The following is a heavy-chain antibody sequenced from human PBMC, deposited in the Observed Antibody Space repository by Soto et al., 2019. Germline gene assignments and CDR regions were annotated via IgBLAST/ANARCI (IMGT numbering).Heavy chain of an antibody. CDR1: GGSISSYY. V-gene: IGHV4-59*01. J-gene: IGHJ5*02. CDR2: IYYSGST. CDR3: ARGSSLSGGSDDFWSGYQNWFDP. Sequence: SETLSLTCTVSGGSISSYYWSWIRQPPGKGLEWIGYIYYSGSTNYNPSLKSRVTISVDTSKNQFSLKLSSVTAADTAVYYCARGSSLSGGSDDFWSGYQNWFDPWGQGTLVPVSS. D-gene: IGHD3-3*01.